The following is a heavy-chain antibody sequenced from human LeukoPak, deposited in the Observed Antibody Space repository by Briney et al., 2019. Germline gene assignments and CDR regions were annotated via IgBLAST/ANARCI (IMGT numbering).Heavy chain of an antibody. J-gene: IGHJ4*02. CDR2: ISYDGSNK. D-gene: IGHD2-2*01. Sequence: GGSLRLSCAASGFTFSSYGMRWVRQAPGKGLEWVAVISYDGSNKYYADSVKGRFTISRDNSKNTLYLQMNSLRAEDTAVYYCATADCSSTSCYRLWGQGPLVTVSS. CDR3: ATADCSSTSCYRL. CDR1: GFTFSSYG. V-gene: IGHV3-30*03.